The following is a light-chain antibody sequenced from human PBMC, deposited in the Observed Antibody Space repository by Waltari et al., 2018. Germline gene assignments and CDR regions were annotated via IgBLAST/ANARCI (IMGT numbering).Light chain of an antibody. Sequence: QSALTQPASVSGSPGQSITISCTGTSSDVGGYNSVSWYQQHPGKAPKLMIYEVSNRPSGVSDRFSGSKSGNTDSLTISGLQAEDEADYYCSSYRSRTTRVFGTGTKVTVL. CDR1: SSDVGGYNS. J-gene: IGLJ1*01. CDR3: SSYRSRTTRV. V-gene: IGLV2-14*01. CDR2: EVS.